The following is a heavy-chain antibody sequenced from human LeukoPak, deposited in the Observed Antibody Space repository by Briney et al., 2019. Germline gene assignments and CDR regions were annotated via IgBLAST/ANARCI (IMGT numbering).Heavy chain of an antibody. CDR2: IYYSGST. J-gene: IGHJ4*02. Sequence: SETLSLTCTVSGGSISSSSYYWGWIRQPPGKGLEWIGSIYYSGSTYYNPSLKSRVTISVDTSKNQFSLKLSSVTAADTAVYYCARMAIRQFDYWGQGTLVTVSS. CDR1: GGSISSSSYY. CDR3: ARMAIRQFDY. V-gene: IGHV4-39*01. D-gene: IGHD5-24*01.